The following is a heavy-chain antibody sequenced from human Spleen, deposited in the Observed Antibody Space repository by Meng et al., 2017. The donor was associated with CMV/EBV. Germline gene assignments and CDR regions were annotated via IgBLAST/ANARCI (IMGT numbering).Heavy chain of an antibody. J-gene: IGHJ4*02. CDR1: FPGYC. CDR3: ASRLSQNSGYDLAPLEY. D-gene: IGHD5-12*01. Sequence: FPGYCIPWVRPAPGQGLEWMGWINPTSGGTNYAQKFRGRVTMTRDTSVRTVYMELSSLRYDDTAIYYCASRLSQNSGYDLAPLEYWGQGTLVTVSS. V-gene: IGHV1-2*02. CDR2: INPTSGGT.